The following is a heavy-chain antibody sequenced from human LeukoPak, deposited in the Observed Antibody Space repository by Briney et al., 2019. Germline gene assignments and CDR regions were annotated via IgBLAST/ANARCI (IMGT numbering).Heavy chain of an antibody. J-gene: IGHJ4*02. D-gene: IGHD3-16*01. CDR1: DDSISDYY. V-gene: IGHV4-59*01. CDR2: FHNSGTS. Sequence: PSETLSLTCTVSDDSISDYYRGRIRQPPGKGLEWIGYFHNSGTSTYNPSLKSRVTISADTSKNQFSLKLNSLTTADTAVYYCTRGAGWLIDYWGQGILVTVSS. CDR3: TRGAGWLIDY.